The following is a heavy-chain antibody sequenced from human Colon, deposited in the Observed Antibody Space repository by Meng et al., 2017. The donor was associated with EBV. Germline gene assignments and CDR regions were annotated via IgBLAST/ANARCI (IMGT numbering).Heavy chain of an antibody. D-gene: IGHD1-26*01. CDR3: TTDEGGSRF. J-gene: IGHJ4*02. CDR2: IRSQIDGRTT. V-gene: IGHV3-15*01. Sequence: EVQLVESGGGLVKPGESLRLSCTASGFTFTNAWMNWVRKAPGKGLEWVGHIRSQIDGRTTDYTAPAKGRFTISRDDSKTTLYLQMNRLKIEDSAVYYCTTDEGGSRFWGQGTLVTVSS. CDR1: GFTFTNAW.